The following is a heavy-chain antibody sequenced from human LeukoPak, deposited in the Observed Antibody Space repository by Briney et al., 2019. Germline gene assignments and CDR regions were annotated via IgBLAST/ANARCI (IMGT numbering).Heavy chain of an antibody. CDR1: GYTFTGYY. Sequence: ASVKVSCKASGYTFTGYYMHWVRQAPGQGLEWMGWINPNSGGTNYAQKFQGRVTITRDTSISTAYMKLNRLRSDGTAVYYCARENDWFDHWGQGTLVTVSS. CDR2: INPNSGGT. CDR3: ARENDWFDH. J-gene: IGHJ5*02. V-gene: IGHV1-2*02.